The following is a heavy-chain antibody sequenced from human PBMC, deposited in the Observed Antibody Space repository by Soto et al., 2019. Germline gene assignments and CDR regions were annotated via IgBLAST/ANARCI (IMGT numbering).Heavy chain of an antibody. Sequence: QVQLVQSGAEVKKPGASVKVSCKASGYTFTSYGISWVRQAPGQGLEWMGWISAYNGNTNYAPKLQGRVTMTTDTSTSTAYVELRSLRSDDTAVYYCAREITHPRLRRPAFDIWGQGTMVTVSS. J-gene: IGHJ3*02. CDR2: ISAYNGNT. D-gene: IGHD1-20*01. CDR1: GYTFTSYG. CDR3: AREITHPRLRRPAFDI. V-gene: IGHV1-18*01.